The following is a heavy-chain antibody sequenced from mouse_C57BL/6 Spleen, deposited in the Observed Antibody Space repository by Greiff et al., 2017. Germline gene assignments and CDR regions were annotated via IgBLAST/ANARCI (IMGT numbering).Heavy chain of an antibody. CDR1: GFTFSDYG. J-gene: IGHJ2*01. CDR2: ISSGSSTI. V-gene: IGHV5-17*01. CDR3: ARRDYDYDDFDY. Sequence: EVQLQESGGGLVKPGGSLKLSCAASGFTFSDYGMHWVRQAPEKGLEWVAYISSGSSTIYYADTVKGRFTISRDNAKNTLFLKLTSLRSKDTAMYYCARRDYDYDDFDYRDQSTTLTVSS. D-gene: IGHD2-4*01.